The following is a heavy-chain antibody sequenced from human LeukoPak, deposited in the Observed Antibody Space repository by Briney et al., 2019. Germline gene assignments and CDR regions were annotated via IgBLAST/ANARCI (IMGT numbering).Heavy chain of an antibody. V-gene: IGHV3-21*01. CDR1: GFTFSSYS. CDR2: ISSSSSYI. D-gene: IGHD3-22*01. CDR3: AKGEGFYDSSGYEYFQH. J-gene: IGHJ1*01. Sequence: GGSLRLSCAAPGFTFSSYSMNWVRQAPGKGLEWVSSISSSSSYIYYADSVKGRFTISRDNSKNTLYLQMNSLRAEDTAVYYCAKGEGFYDSSGYEYFQHWGQGTLVTVSS.